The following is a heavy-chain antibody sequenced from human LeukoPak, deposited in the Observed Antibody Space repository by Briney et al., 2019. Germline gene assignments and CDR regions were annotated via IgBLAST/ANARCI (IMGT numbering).Heavy chain of an antibody. Sequence: SVKVSCKASGGTFSGYAISWVRQAPGQGLEWMGGIIPIFGTANYAQKFQGRVTTTADESTSTAYMELSSLRSEDTAVYYCARYCSGGSCPKGYFDYWGQGTLVTVSS. V-gene: IGHV1-69*13. J-gene: IGHJ4*02. CDR1: GGTFSGYA. CDR2: IIPIFGTA. D-gene: IGHD2-15*01. CDR3: ARYCSGGSCPKGYFDY.